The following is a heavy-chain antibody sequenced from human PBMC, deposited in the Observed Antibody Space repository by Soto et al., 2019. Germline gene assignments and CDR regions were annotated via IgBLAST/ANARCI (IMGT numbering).Heavy chain of an antibody. CDR1: GFTFSSYG. CDR3: ARDLTDTTHLYYYYYGMDV. J-gene: IGHJ6*02. D-gene: IGHD5-18*01. V-gene: IGHV3-33*01. Sequence: QVQLVESGGGVVQPGRSLRLSCAASGFTFSSYGMHWVRQAPGKGLEWVAVIWYDGSNKYYADSVKGRFTISRDNSKNTLYLQMNSLRAEDTAVYYCARDLTDTTHLYYYYYGMDVWGQGTTVTVSS. CDR2: IWYDGSNK.